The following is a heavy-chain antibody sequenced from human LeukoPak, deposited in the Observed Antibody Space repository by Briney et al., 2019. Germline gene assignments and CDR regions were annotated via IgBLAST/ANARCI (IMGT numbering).Heavy chain of an antibody. CDR3: ARGGYSSSWYGDY. V-gene: IGHV3-23*01. CDR1: GFTFSSYA. J-gene: IGHJ4*02. Sequence: GGSLRLSCAASGFTFSSYAMSWVRQAPGKGLEWVSAISGSGGSTYYADSAKGRFTISRDNAKNSLYLQMNSLRAEDTAVYYCARGGYSSSWYGDYWGQGTLVTVSS. CDR2: ISGSGGST. D-gene: IGHD6-13*01.